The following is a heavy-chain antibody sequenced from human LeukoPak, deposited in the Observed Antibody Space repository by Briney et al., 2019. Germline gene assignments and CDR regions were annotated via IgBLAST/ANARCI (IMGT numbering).Heavy chain of an antibody. V-gene: IGHV3-30*18. Sequence: GGSLRLSSAASGFTFSSYGMHWVRQAPGKGLEWVAVISYDGSNKYYADSVKGRFTISRDNSKNTLYLQMNSLRAEDTAVYYCAKAGSRYSYGTPGDYWGQGTLVTVSS. CDR1: GFTFSSYG. J-gene: IGHJ4*02. D-gene: IGHD5-18*01. CDR3: AKAGSRYSYGTPGDY. CDR2: ISYDGSNK.